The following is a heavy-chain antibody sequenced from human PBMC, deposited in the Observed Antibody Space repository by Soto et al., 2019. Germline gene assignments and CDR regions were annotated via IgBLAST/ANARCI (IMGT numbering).Heavy chain of an antibody. D-gene: IGHD3-3*01. Sequence: QVQLVQSGAEVKKPGSSVKVSCKASGGTFSSYAISWVRQAPGQGLEWMGGIIPIFGTANYAQKFQGRVTMTADESTSTAHMDQSSLRSEDTAVYYCARSRTVLEWLNYYGMDVWGQWTTVTVSS. CDR3: ARSRTVLEWLNYYGMDV. CDR1: GGTFSSYA. V-gene: IGHV1-69*12. J-gene: IGHJ6*02. CDR2: IIPIFGTA.